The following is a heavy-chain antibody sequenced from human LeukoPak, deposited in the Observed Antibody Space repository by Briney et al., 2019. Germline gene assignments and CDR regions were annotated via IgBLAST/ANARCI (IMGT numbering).Heavy chain of an antibody. CDR2: IYYSGST. V-gene: IGHV4-59*07. CDR1: YGSISSGY. J-gene: IGHJ4*02. CDR3: ARYVRNSGTYFLDY. D-gene: IGHD1-26*01. Sequence: SDTLSLMCTISYGSISSGYWSWIRRPPGNGLELIGDIYYSGSTNYNPSLQSRVTMSVDTYKNQFSLKLSSVTAADTAVYYCARYVRNSGTYFLDYWGQGTLVTVSS.